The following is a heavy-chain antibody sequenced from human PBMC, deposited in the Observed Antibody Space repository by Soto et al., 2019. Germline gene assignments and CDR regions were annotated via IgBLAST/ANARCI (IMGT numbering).Heavy chain of an antibody. J-gene: IGHJ5*02. D-gene: IGHD6-6*01. CDR2: INAHSGGT. V-gene: IGHV1-2*02. CDR3: AKDLTRQLAYWLDP. CDR1: GFSFTGYF. Sequence: ASVKVSCKASGFSFTGYFIHWLRQAPGQGLEWMGWINAHSGGTEYAQKFQGRVTLTRDTSIATAYLTLTSLTSDDTALYYYAKDLTRQLAYWLDPWGQGTQVTVSS.